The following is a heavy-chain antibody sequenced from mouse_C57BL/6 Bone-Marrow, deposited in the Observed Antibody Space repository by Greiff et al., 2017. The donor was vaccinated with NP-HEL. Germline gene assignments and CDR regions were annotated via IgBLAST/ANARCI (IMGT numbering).Heavy chain of an antibody. D-gene: IGHD2-4*01. CDR1: GFSFNTYA. CDR2: IRSKSNNYAT. J-gene: IGHJ4*01. V-gene: IGHV10-1*01. Sequence: DVQLQESGGGLVQPKGSLKLSCAASGFSFNTYAMNWVRQAPGTGLEWVARIRSKSNNYATYSADSVKDRITIARDDSESMLYLQMNNFKTEDTAMYYCVRHDYPYCYAMDDWGQGTSVTVSS. CDR3: VRHDYPYCYAMDD.